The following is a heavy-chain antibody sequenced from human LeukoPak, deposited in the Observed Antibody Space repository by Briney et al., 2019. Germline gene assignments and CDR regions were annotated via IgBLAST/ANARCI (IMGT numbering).Heavy chain of an antibody. J-gene: IGHJ4*02. V-gene: IGHV1-69*05. Sequence: GSSVKVSRKASVGTLSSYAISWVRQAPARGREWMGGIIPIFGTAHYTQKLQGRVTITTDETTSTAYMELSSLRSEDAAVYYCAGAVDIVATSYFDYWGQGTLVTVSS. CDR3: AGAVDIVATSYFDY. CDR1: VGTLSSYA. CDR2: IIPIFGTA. D-gene: IGHD5-12*01.